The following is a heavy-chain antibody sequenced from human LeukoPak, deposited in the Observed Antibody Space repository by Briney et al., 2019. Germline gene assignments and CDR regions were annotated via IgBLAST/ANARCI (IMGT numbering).Heavy chain of an antibody. J-gene: IGHJ6*02. CDR1: GFTFSSYW. CDR2: INHNGNVN. D-gene: IGHD3-16*01. CDR3: ARGGGLDV. V-gene: IGHV3-7*03. Sequence: GGSLRLSCAASGFTFSSYWMNWARQAPGKGLEWVASINHNGNVNYYVDSVKGRFTISRDNAKNSLYLQMSNLRAEDMAVYFCARGGGLDVGGQGATVTVSS.